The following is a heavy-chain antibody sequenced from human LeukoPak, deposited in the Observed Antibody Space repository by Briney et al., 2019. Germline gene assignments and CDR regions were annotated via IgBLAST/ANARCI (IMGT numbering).Heavy chain of an antibody. J-gene: IGHJ5*02. CDR1: GYTFTSNG. D-gene: IGHD3-22*01. CDR2: ISASNGNT. CDR3: ARDTSYDSSGSYNWFDP. Sequence: ASVKVSCKASGYTFTSNGISWVRQAPGQGLEWMGWISASNGNTNYAQKLQGRVTLTTDTSTSTAYMELRSLRSDDTAVYYCARDTSYDSSGSYNWFDPWGQGTLVTVSS. V-gene: IGHV1-18*01.